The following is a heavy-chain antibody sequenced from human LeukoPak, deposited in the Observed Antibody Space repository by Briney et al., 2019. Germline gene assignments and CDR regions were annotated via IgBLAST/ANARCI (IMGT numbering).Heavy chain of an antibody. J-gene: IGHJ4*02. D-gene: IGHD6-19*01. CDR3: VRVLYSSGWYYFDY. CDR1: GFTLSSYW. Sequence: GGSLRLSCAASGFTLSSYWMHWVRHAPGKGLVWVSRINSHGSSTSYADSVKRRFTISRENAKNTLYLQMNSLRAEDTAVYYCVRVLYSSGWYYFDYWGQGTLVTVSS. V-gene: IGHV3-74*01. CDR2: INSHGSST.